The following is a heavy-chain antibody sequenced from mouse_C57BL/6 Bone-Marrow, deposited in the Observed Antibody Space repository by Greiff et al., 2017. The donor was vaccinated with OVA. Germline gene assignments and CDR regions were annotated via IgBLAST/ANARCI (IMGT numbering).Heavy chain of an antibody. D-gene: IGHD4-1*01. Sequence: EVKLQESGAELVRPGASVKLSCTASGFNIKDDYMHWVKQRPEQGLEWIGWIDPENGDTEYASKFQGKATITADTSSNTAYLQLSSLTSEDTAVYYCTTGNWDYFDYWGQGTTLTVSS. CDR3: TTGNWDYFDY. J-gene: IGHJ2*01. V-gene: IGHV14-4*01. CDR1: GFNIKDDY. CDR2: IDPENGDT.